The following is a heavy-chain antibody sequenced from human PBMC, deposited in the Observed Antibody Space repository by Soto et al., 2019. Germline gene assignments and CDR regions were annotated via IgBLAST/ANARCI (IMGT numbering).Heavy chain of an antibody. Sequence: ASVKVSCKTSGYPFTSNRLSWVRQAPGQGLEWMGWISAYNGNTNYAQKLQGRVTMTTDTSTSTAYMELRSLRSDDTAVYYCAREWITMVRGVPDYWGQGTLVTVSS. CDR3: AREWITMVRGVPDY. D-gene: IGHD3-10*01. J-gene: IGHJ4*02. CDR2: ISAYNGNT. CDR1: GYPFTSNR. V-gene: IGHV1-18*01.